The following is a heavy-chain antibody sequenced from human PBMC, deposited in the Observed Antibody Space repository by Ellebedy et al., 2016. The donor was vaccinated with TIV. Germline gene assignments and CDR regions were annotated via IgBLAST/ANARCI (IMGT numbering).Heavy chain of an antibody. CDR1: GGSFSGYY. CDR3: ARRQYDILTPSLTGFDY. CDR2: INHSGST. D-gene: IGHD3-9*01. Sequence: SETLSLTXAVYGGSFSGYYWSWIRQPPGKGLEWIGEINHSGSTNYNPSLKSRVTISVDTSKNQFSLKLSSVTAADTAVYYCARRQYDILTPSLTGFDYWGQGTLVTVSS. J-gene: IGHJ4*02. V-gene: IGHV4-34*01.